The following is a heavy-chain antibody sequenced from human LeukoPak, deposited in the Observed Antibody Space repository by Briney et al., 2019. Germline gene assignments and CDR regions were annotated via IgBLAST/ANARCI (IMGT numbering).Heavy chain of an antibody. CDR2: INPNSGGT. CDR3: ANELERPTTGAFDI. CDR1: GYTFTGYY. V-gene: IGHV1-2*02. Sequence: ASVKVSCKASGYTFTGYYMHWVRQAPGQGLEWMGWINPNSGGTNYAQKFQGRVTMTRDTSISTAYMELSRLRSDDTAVYYCANELERPTTGAFDIWGQGTMVTVSS. J-gene: IGHJ3*02. D-gene: IGHD1-1*01.